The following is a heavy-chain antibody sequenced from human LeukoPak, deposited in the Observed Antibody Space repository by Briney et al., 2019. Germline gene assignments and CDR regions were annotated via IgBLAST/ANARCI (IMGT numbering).Heavy chain of an antibody. J-gene: IGHJ4*02. D-gene: IGHD4-17*01. Sequence: GESLKISCMGSGYSFTKYWIVWVRQMPGKGLEWMGIIYPHDSDTRYSPSFQGQVTISVDKSISTAYLQWSSLKASDTAMYYCASSYGDQFYWGQGTLVTVSS. CDR3: ASSYGDQFY. CDR2: IYPHDSDT. CDR1: GYSFTKYW. V-gene: IGHV5-51*01.